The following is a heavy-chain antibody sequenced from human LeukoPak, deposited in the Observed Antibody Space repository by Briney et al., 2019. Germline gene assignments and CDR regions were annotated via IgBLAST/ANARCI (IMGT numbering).Heavy chain of an antibody. CDR3: ARRGSSSWFSVDY. D-gene: IGHD6-13*01. Sequence: PSETLSLTCTVSGGSISSSSYYWGWIPQPPGKGVEWIGSIYYSGSTYYNPSLKSRVTISVDTSKNQFSLKLSSVTAADTAVYYCARRGSSSWFSVDYWGQGTLVTVSS. J-gene: IGHJ4*02. CDR2: IYYSGST. V-gene: IGHV4-39*01. CDR1: GGSISSSSYY.